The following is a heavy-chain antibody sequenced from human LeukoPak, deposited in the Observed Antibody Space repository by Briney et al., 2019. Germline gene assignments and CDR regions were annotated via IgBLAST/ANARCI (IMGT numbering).Heavy chain of an antibody. CDR1: GYSFTNYW. CDR2: IQPSDSDT. J-gene: IGHJ4*02. V-gene: IGHV5-51*01. D-gene: IGHD3-10*01. Sequence: GESLKISCKGSGYSFTNYWIGWVRQMPGKGLEWMGIIQPSDSDTKYNPSFQGQVTISADKFTNTAYLQWSSLEASDTAMYYCARREGSGNFLIDYWGQGTLVTVSS. CDR3: ARREGSGNFLIDY.